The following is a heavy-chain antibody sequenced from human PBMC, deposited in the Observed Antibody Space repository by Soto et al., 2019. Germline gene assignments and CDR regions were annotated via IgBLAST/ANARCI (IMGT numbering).Heavy chain of an antibody. D-gene: IGHD2-8*01. CDR3: AKGEDVLMVYGIHY. Sequence: GGSLRLSCAASGFTFSSYGMHWVRQAPGKGLEWVAVIWYDGSNKYYADPVKGRFTISRDNSKNTLYLQMNSLRAEDTAVYYCAKGEDVLMVYGIHYWGQGTLVTVSS. V-gene: IGHV3-33*06. CDR1: GFTFSSYG. J-gene: IGHJ4*02. CDR2: IWYDGSNK.